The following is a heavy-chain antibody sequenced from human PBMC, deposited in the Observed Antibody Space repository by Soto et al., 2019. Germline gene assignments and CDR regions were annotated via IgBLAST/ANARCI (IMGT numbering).Heavy chain of an antibody. J-gene: IGHJ4*02. Sequence: QVQLVQSGAEVKKPGSSVKVSCKASGGTFSNTAFIWVRQAPGQGLEWMGGIIPIFGAPNYAQKFQGRLMISAADSASKAYMELNTLTSEDTTVYCCATSAEPLDTAMLKGLAHSGQGTLVTVSS. D-gene: IGHD5-18*01. CDR3: ATSAEPLDTAMLKGLAH. V-gene: IGHV1-69*01. CDR1: GGTFSNTA. CDR2: IIPIFGAP.